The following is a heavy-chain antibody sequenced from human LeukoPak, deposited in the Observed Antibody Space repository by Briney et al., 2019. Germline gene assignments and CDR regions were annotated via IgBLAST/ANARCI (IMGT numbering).Heavy chain of an antibody. J-gene: IGHJ4*02. CDR3: ARGPRFGYCSGGSCYVSDY. V-gene: IGHV4-59*01. D-gene: IGHD2-15*01. CDR1: GGSISSYY. Sequence: SETLSLTCTVSGGSISSYYWSWIRQPPGKGLEWIGYVYYSGITNYNPSLKSRATISVDTSKNQFSLKLSSVTAADTAVYYCARGPRFGYCSGGSCYVSDYWGQGTLVTVSS. CDR2: VYYSGIT.